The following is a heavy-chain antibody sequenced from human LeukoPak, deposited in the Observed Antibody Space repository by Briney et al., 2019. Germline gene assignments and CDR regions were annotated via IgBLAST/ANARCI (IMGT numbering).Heavy chain of an antibody. D-gene: IGHD7-27*01. Sequence: VGSLRLSCAASGFHFGSYAMSWVRQSPGKGLEWVSAISGIGSGGSTHYAASVKGRVTISRVNSDNILYLQMNSLRAEDTAVYYCVKLAGDLIIADTRRHDDWGQGTLVTVSS. CDR3: VKLAGDLIIADTRRHDD. CDR1: GFHFGSYA. J-gene: IGHJ4*02. V-gene: IGHV3-23*01. CDR2: ISGIGSGGST.